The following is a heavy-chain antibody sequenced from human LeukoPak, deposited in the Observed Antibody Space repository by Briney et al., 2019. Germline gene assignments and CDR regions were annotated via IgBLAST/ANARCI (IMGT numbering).Heavy chain of an antibody. J-gene: IGHJ4*02. CDR2: MNTKSGST. Sequence: ASVKVSCKASGYTFTRYDINWVRQATGQGLEWMGWMNTKSGSTGHAQKFQGRLTITRDTSISTVYMELSSLRSEDTALYFCARVDGSPDYWGQGTLVTVSS. CDR3: ARVDGSPDY. D-gene: IGHD2-15*01. CDR1: GYTFTRYD. V-gene: IGHV1-8*03.